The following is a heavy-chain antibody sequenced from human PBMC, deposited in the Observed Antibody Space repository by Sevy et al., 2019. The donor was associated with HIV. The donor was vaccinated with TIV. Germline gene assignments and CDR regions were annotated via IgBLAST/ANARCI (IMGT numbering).Heavy chain of an antibody. CDR2: INANSGGT. CDR1: GYTFTGYY. CDR3: AREPVYCSGVTCKPGGWFDP. D-gene: IGHD2-15*01. J-gene: IGHJ5*02. Sequence: ASVKVSCKASGYTFTGYYMHWVRQAPGQGLEWMGWINANSGGTKYSQNFQGRDSMTRDTSISTAYMELSRLRSDDTAVYYCAREPVYCSGVTCKPGGWFDPWGQGTLVTASS. V-gene: IGHV1-2*02.